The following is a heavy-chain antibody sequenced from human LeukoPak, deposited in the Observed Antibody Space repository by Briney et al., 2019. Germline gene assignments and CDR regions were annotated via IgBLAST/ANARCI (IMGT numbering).Heavy chain of an antibody. Sequence: SETLSLTCAVSGDSVSSDSYYWHWIRRSPGKGLEWVGFVYYSGRTKYNPSPKSRVAMSIDTSKNQVSLRLRSVTAADTAMYFCARDRVRGNSNPFFDYWGQGTLVTVSS. D-gene: IGHD4-11*01. CDR2: VYYSGRT. V-gene: IGHV4-61*01. CDR1: GDSVSSDSYY. CDR3: ARDRVRGNSNPFFDY. J-gene: IGHJ4*02.